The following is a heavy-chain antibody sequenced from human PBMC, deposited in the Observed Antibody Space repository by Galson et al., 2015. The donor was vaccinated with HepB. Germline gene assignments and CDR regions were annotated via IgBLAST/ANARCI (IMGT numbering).Heavy chain of an antibody. J-gene: IGHJ4*02. D-gene: IGHD3-22*01. CDR1: GGTFSSYA. CDR3: ARDFGALYYYDSSGALDY. V-gene: IGHV1-69*04. CDR2: IIPILGIA. Sequence: SVKVSCKASGGTFSSYAISWVRQAPGQGLEWMGRIIPILGIANYAQKFQGRVTTTADKSTSTAYMELSSLRSEDTAVYYCARDFGALYYYDSSGALDYWGQGTLVTVSS.